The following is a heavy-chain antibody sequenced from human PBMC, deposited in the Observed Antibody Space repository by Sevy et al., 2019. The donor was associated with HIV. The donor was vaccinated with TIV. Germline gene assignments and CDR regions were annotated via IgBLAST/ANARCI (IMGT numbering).Heavy chain of an antibody. J-gene: IGHJ4*02. CDR2: VSGSGDSA. CDR1: GITLSNHA. CDR3: AKNPRIYYDFWSGYLPSFYFDY. V-gene: IGHV3-23*01. D-gene: IGHD3-3*01. Sequence: GGSLRLSCAASGITLSNHAMSWVHQAPGKGLEWVLTVSGSGDSAYYADSVRGRFSISRDNYKNSLYLQMNSLRAEDTAVYYCAKNPRIYYDFWSGYLPSFYFDYWGQGILVTVSS.